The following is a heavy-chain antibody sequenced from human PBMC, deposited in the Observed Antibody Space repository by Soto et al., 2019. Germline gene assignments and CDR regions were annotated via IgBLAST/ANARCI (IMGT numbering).Heavy chain of an antibody. CDR3: ARGKGIVWYESSDY. V-gene: IGHV3-53*01. CDR2: IYRDGST. J-gene: IGHJ4*02. CDR1: GFTVSISY. Sequence: EVQLVESGGGLIQPGESLRLSCAASGFTVSISYMSWVRQAPGKGLEWVSTIYRDGSTYYADSVEGRFTISRDNSKNTLYLQMNSLRAEDTATYYCARGKGIVWYESSDYWGQGTLVTVSS. D-gene: IGHD2-15*01.